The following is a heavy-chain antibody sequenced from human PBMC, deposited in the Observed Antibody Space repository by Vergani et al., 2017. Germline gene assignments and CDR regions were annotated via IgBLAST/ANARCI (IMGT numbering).Heavy chain of an antibody. CDR3: ARGEFWSGYTIDY. D-gene: IGHD3-3*01. V-gene: IGHV3-30-3*01. J-gene: IGHJ4*02. Sequence: QVQLVESGGGVVQPGRSLRLSCAASGFTFSSYAMHWVRQAPGKGLEWVAVISYDGSNKYYADSVKGRFTISRDNAKNSLDLQMNSLRAEDTAVYYWARGEFWSGYTIDYWGQGTLVTVSS. CDR2: ISYDGSNK. CDR1: GFTFSSYA.